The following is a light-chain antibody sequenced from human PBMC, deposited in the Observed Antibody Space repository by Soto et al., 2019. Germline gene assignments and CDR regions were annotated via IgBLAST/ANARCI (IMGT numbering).Light chain of an antibody. V-gene: IGKV1-39*01. J-gene: IGKJ2*01. Sequence: DIQMTQSPSSLSASIGDRVTITCRASQSIRSLLNWYQQKSGEAPKLLIYGASSLQSGVPSRFSGSGSGTDFTLTISSLQPEDFATYYCQQSYSTPPYTFGQGTKLEIK. CDR3: QQSYSTPPYT. CDR2: GAS. CDR1: QSIRSL.